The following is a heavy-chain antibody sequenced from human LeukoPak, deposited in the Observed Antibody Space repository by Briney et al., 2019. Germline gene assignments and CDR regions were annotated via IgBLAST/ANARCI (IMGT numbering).Heavy chain of an antibody. D-gene: IGHD3-9*01. V-gene: IGHV1-2*02. CDR2: INPNSGGT. CDR1: GYTFTGYY. CDR3: ARSPDILTGENFDY. Sequence: ASVKVSCKASGYTFTGYYMHWVRPAPGQGGEWMGWINPNSGGTNYAQKFQGRGTMTRDTSISTAYMELSRLRSDDTAVYYCARSPDILTGENFDYWGQGTLVTVSS. J-gene: IGHJ4*02.